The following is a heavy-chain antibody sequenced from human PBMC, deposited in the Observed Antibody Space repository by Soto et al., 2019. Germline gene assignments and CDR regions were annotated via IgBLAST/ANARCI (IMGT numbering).Heavy chain of an antibody. CDR2: ISWNSGSI. CDR3: AKGHYGGNTMGFDY. V-gene: IGHV3-9*01. J-gene: IGHJ4*02. CDR1: GFTFDDYA. Sequence: PGGSLRLSCAASGFTFDDYAMHWVRQAPGKGLEWVSGISWNSGSIGYADSVKGRFTISRDNAKNSLYLQMNSLRAEDTALYYCAKGHYGGNTMGFDYWGQGTLVTVSS. D-gene: IGHD4-17*01.